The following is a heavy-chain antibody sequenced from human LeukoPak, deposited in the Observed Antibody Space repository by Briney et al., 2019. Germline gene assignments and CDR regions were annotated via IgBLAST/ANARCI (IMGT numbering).Heavy chain of an antibody. CDR1: GYTFTGYY. CDR2: INTNTGNP. D-gene: IGHD6-19*01. V-gene: IGHV7-4-1*02. CDR3: ARAIEQWPGSDSGDY. J-gene: IGHJ4*02. Sequence: ASVKVSCKASGYTFTGYYMHWVRQAPGQGLEWMGWINTNTGNPTYAQGFTGRFVFSLDTSVSTAYLQISSLKAEDTAVYYCARAIEQWPGSDSGDYWGQGTLVTVSS.